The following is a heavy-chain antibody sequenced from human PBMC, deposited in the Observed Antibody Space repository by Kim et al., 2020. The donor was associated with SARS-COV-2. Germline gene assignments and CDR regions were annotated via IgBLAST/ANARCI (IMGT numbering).Heavy chain of an antibody. V-gene: IGHV4-34*01. CDR1: GGSFSGYY. D-gene: IGHD1-26*01. CDR2: INHSGST. Sequence: SETLSLTCAVYGGSFSGYYWSWIRQPPGKGLEWIGEINHSGSTNYNPSLKSRVTISVDTSKNQFSLKLSSVTAADTAVYYCARGGARTNYYYYGMDVWGQGTTVTVSS. CDR3: ARGGARTNYYYYGMDV. J-gene: IGHJ6*02.